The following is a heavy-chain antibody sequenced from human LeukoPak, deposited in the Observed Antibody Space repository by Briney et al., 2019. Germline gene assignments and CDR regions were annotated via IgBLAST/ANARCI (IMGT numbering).Heavy chain of an antibody. J-gene: IGHJ4*02. CDR2: INPSGGST. CDR3: ARNPVTTKYFDY. Sequence: ASVKVSCKAFGYTFTSYYMHWVRQAPGQGLEWMGIINPSGGSTRYAQKFQGRVTMTRDTSTSIVYMELSSLRSEDTAVYYCARNPVTTKYFDYWGQGTLVTVSS. CDR1: GYTFTSYY. D-gene: IGHD4-17*01. V-gene: IGHV1-46*01.